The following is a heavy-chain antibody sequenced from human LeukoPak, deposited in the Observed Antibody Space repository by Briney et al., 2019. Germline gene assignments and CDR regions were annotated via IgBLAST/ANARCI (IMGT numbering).Heavy chain of an antibody. CDR2: IYHSGST. CDR1: GYTISSGYY. CDR3: ARSNWAYYFDY. D-gene: IGHD7-27*01. J-gene: IGHJ4*02. V-gene: IGHV4-38-2*01. Sequence: PSETLSLTCAVSGYTISSGYYWGWIRQPPGKGVEWIGSIYHSGSTYYSPSLKSRVTISVDTSKNQFSLKLSSVTTADKAVYYCARSNWAYYFDYWGQGTLVTVSS.